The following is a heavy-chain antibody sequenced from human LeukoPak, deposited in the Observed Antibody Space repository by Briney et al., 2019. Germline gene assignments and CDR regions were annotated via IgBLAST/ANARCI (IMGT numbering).Heavy chain of an antibody. V-gene: IGHV4-4*02. D-gene: IGHD2-2*01. CDR2: IYHSGST. CDR1: GGSISSSNW. J-gene: IGHJ2*01. CDR3: ARAGYCSSTSCYHGYWYFDL. Sequence: PSETLSLTCAVTGGSISSSNWWSWVRQPPGKGLEWIGEIYHSGSTNYNPSLKSRVTISVDKSKNQFSLKLSSVTAADTAVYYCARAGYCSSTSCYHGYWYFDLWGRGTLVTVSS.